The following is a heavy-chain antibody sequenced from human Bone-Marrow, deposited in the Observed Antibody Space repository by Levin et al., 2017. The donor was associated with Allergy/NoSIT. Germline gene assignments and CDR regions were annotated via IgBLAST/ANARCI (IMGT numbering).Heavy chain of an antibody. Sequence: SQTLSLTCAVYGGSFSGYYWSWIRQPPGKGLEWIGEINHSGSTNYNPSLKSRVTISVDTSKNQFSLKLSSVTAADTAVYYCARARYRYSSGWANWFDPWGQGTLVTVSS. CDR1: GGSFSGYY. CDR3: ARARYRYSSGWANWFDP. D-gene: IGHD6-19*01. J-gene: IGHJ5*02. CDR2: INHSGST. V-gene: IGHV4-34*01.